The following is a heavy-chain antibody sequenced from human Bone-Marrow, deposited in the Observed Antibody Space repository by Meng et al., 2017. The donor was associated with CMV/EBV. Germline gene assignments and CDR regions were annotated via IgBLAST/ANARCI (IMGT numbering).Heavy chain of an antibody. J-gene: IGHJ4*02. V-gene: IGHV1-2*02. CDR2: INPNSGAT. D-gene: IGHD4-11*01. Sequence: ASVKVSCKASGYTFTGYYMHWVRQAPGQGLEWMGWINPNSGATNYAQKFQGRVTLTRDTSIGTAYMELSGLRSDDTAVYYCARLYSDYLKIDYWGQGTLVTVSS. CDR1: GYTFTGYY. CDR3: ARLYSDYLKIDY.